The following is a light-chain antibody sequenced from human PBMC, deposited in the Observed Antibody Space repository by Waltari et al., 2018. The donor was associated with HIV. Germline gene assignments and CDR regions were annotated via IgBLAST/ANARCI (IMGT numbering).Light chain of an antibody. Sequence: VMTQSPATLSASPGQRATLSCRASQSVSSYLAWYQQKPGQAPRLLIYGASIRATGIPARFSGSGSGTEFTLTISSLQSEDFAVYYCQQYNKWPRGTFGGGTKVEVK. J-gene: IGKJ4*01. V-gene: IGKV3-15*01. CDR1: QSVSSY. CDR3: QQYNKWPRGT. CDR2: GAS.